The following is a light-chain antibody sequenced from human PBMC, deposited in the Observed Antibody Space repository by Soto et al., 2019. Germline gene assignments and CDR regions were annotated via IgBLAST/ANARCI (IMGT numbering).Light chain of an antibody. J-gene: IGLJ3*02. Sequence: QSALTPPRSVSGSPGQSVTISCTGTSSDVGGYNYVSWYQQHPGEAPKLMIYDVGKRPSGVPDRFSGSKSGNTASLTIYGLQAEDEDAYYCCSYAGSYSWVFGGGTQLTVL. CDR3: CSYAGSYSWV. V-gene: IGLV2-11*01. CDR1: SSDVGGYNY. CDR2: DVG.